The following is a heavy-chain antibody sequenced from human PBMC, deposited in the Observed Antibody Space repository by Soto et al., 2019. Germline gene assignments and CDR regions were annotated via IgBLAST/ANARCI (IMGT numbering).Heavy chain of an antibody. Sequence: GSGPTLVNPTQTLTLTCTFSGFSLSTSGMCVSWIRQPPGKALEWLARIDWDDDKYYSTSLKTRLTISKDTSKNQVVLTMTNMDPVDTATYYCARGIVVVTAHYYYYGMDVWGQGTTVTVSS. V-gene: IGHV2-70*11. J-gene: IGHJ6*02. CDR3: ARGIVVVTAHYYYYGMDV. CDR1: GFSLSTSGMC. CDR2: IDWDDDK. D-gene: IGHD2-21*02.